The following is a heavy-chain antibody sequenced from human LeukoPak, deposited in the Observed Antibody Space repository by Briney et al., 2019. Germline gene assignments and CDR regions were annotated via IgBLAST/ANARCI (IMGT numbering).Heavy chain of an antibody. D-gene: IGHD3-22*01. CDR1: GYTLTELS. J-gene: IGHJ4*02. CDR2: FDPEDGET. V-gene: IGHV1-24*01. CDR3: ATQAKYYDSSGYYLRESDY. Sequence: ASVKVSCKVSGYTLTELSMHWVRQAPGKGLEWMGGFDPEDGETIYAQKFQGRVTMTEDTSTDTAYMELSSLRSEGTAVYYCATQAKYYDSSGYYLRESDYWGQGTLVTVSS.